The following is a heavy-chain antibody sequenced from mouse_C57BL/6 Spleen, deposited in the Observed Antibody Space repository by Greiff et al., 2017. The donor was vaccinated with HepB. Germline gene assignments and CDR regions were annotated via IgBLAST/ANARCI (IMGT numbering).Heavy chain of an antibody. J-gene: IGHJ2*01. D-gene: IGHD1-1*01. CDR3: ASFNYYGSSYYFDY. CDR1: GFNIKNTY. V-gene: IGHV14-3*01. CDR2: IDPANGNT. Sequence: EVQRVESVAELVRPGASVKLSCTASGFNIKNTYMHWVKQRPEQGLEWIGRIDPANGNTKYAPKFQGKATITADTSSNTAYLQLSSLTSEDTAIYYCASFNYYGSSYYFDYWGQGTTLTVSS.